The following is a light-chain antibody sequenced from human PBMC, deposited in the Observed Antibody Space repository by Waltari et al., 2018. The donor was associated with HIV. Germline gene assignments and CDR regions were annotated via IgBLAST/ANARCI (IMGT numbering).Light chain of an antibody. CDR2: RNI. V-gene: IGLV1-47*01. CDR3: AAWDDSLSGWV. Sequence: QSVLTQPPSASGTPGQRVTISCSRTSPNIGSNYVSSYQQLPGTPPKLLIYRNIQRPAGVPDRFSGSKSGTSASLAISGLRSEDEADYYCAAWDDSLSGWVFGGGTKLTVL. J-gene: IGLJ3*02. CDR1: SPNIGSNY.